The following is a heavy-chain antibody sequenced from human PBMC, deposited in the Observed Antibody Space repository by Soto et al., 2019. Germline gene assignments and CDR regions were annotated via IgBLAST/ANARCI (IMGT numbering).Heavy chain of an antibody. CDR1: GYTFTSYY. V-gene: IGHV1-46*03. D-gene: IGHD3-9*01. CDR2: INPSGGST. J-gene: IGHJ4*02. Sequence: ASVKVSCKASGYTFTSYYMHWVRQAPGQGLEWMGIINPSGGSTSYAQKFQGRVTMTRDTSTSTVYMELSSLRSEDTAVYYCARDYDILTGYSRSYYFDYWGQGTLVTVSS. CDR3: ARDYDILTGYSRSYYFDY.